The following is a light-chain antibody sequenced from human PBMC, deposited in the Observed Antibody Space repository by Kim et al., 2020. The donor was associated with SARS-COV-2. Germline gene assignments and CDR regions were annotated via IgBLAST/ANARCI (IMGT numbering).Light chain of an antibody. CDR3: QVWDSSSDHPI. CDR1: GFGSKR. CDR2: YDG. J-gene: IGLJ2*01. V-gene: IGLV3-21*04. Sequence: PGETARIDCEGTGFGSKRVQLYRLKQGQAPLPVMYYDGDRPSGIPERFSGSDSGNTAILTISRVEAGDEADYYCQVWDSSSDHPIFGGGTQLTVL.